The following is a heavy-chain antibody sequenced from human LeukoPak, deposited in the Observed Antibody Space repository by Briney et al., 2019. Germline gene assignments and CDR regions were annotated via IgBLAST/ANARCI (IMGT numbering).Heavy chain of an antibody. CDR1: GFTFDDYG. CDR3: ARDGVVVVPAAFDY. Sequence: PGGSLRLSCAASGFTFDDYGMSWVRQAPGKGLEWVSGINWNGGSTGYADSVKGRFTISRDNAKSSLYLQMNSLRAEDTALYYCARDGVVVVPAAFDYRGQGTLVTVSS. J-gene: IGHJ4*02. V-gene: IGHV3-20*04. D-gene: IGHD2-2*01. CDR2: INWNGGST.